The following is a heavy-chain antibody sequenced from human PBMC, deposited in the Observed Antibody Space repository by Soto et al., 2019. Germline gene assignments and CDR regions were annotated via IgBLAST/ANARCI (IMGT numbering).Heavy chain of an antibody. CDR2: ISYDGSNK. Sequence: QVQLVESGGGVVQPGRSLRLSCAASGFTFSSYGMHWVRQAPGKGLEWVAVISYDGSNKYYADSVKGRFTISRDNSKNTLYLQMNSLRAEETAVYYCAKEVNDSSGYREPSDYWGQGTLVTVSS. J-gene: IGHJ4*02. CDR3: AKEVNDSSGYREPSDY. V-gene: IGHV3-30*18. D-gene: IGHD3-22*01. CDR1: GFTFSSYG.